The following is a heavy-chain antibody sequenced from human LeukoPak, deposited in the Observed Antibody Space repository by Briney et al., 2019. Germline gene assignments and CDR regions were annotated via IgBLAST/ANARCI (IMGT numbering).Heavy chain of an antibody. CDR3: AKSSPLRLLWCGELFS. CDR1: GFTFSSYS. CDR2: ISSSRNII. J-gene: IGHJ5*02. Sequence: GGSQRLSCAASGFTFSSYSMSWVRQAPGKGLEWVSYISSSRNIIYDADTVKGRFTISRDNSKNMLYLQMNSLRAEDTAVYYCAKSSPLRLLWCGELFSWGQGTLVTVSS. D-gene: IGHD3-10*01. V-gene: IGHV3-48*01.